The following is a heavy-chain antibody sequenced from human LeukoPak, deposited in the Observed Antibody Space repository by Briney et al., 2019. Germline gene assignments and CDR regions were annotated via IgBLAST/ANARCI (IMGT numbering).Heavy chain of an antibody. CDR3: ARVSSMGYYYYYYGMDV. V-gene: IGHV4-34*01. Sequence: SETLSLTCAVYGGSFSGYYWSWIRQPPGKGLEWIGEINHSGSTNYNPSLKSRVTISVDTSKNQFSLKLSSVTAADTAVYYCARVSSMGYYYYYYGMDVWGQGTTVTVSS. J-gene: IGHJ6*02. D-gene: IGHD2-2*01. CDR1: GGSFSGYY. CDR2: INHSGST.